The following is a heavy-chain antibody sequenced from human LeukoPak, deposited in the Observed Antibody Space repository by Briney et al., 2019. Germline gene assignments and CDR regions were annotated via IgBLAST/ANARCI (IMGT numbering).Heavy chain of an antibody. V-gene: IGHV1-8*01. J-gene: IGHJ4*02. CDR3: ARANYYGSGKKDLDY. CDR2: MNPNSGNT. Sequence: PGASVKVSCKASGYTFTTYDINWVRQATGQGLEWMGWMNPNSGNTGYAQKFQGGVTMTRNTSMSTAYMELSSLRSEDTAVYYCARANYYGSGKKDLDYWGQGTLVTVSS. D-gene: IGHD3-10*01. CDR1: GYTFTTYD.